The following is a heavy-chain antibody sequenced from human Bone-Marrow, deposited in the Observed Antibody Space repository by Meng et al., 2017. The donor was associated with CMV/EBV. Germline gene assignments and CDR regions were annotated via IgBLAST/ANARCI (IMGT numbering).Heavy chain of an antibody. CDR1: GYTFTSYG. CDR3: VRDQLFLELSFDY. V-gene: IGHV1-18*01. Sequence: ASVKVSCKASGYTFTSYGISWVRQAPGQGLEWMGWISAYNGNTNYAQKLQGRVTMTTDTSTSTAYMELRSLRSDDTAVYFGVRDQLFLELSFDYWGQGTLITVSS. D-gene: IGHD3-3*01. J-gene: IGHJ4*02. CDR2: ISAYNGNT.